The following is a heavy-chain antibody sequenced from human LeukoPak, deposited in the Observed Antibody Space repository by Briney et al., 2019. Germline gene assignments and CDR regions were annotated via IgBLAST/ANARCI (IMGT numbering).Heavy chain of an antibody. Sequence: GGSLRLSCAASASTFSDYYMSWIRQAPGKGLEWVSYISSSSSYTNYADSVKGRFTISRDNAKNSLYLQMNSLRAEDTAVYYCVRDLPRLGATNYYGMDVWGQGTTVTVSS. CDR3: VRDLPRLGATNYYGMDV. J-gene: IGHJ6*02. V-gene: IGHV3-11*06. CDR1: ASTFSDYY. D-gene: IGHD1-26*01. CDR2: ISSSSSYT.